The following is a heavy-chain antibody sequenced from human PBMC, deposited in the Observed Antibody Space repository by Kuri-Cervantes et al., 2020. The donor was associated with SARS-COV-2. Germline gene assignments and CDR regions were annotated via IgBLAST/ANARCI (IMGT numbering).Heavy chain of an antibody. CDR2: ISGSGGSS. Sequence: GESLKISCAVSGFPFGSYAISWVRQAPGKGLEWVSGISGSGGSSYYADSVKGRFTISRDNSKNTLYLQMNSLRAEDTAVYYCAKSGYSSSSYYYYYGMDVWGQGTTVTVSS. D-gene: IGHD6-6*01. CDR3: AKSGYSSSSYYYYYGMDV. J-gene: IGHJ6*02. CDR1: GFPFGSYA. V-gene: IGHV3-23*01.